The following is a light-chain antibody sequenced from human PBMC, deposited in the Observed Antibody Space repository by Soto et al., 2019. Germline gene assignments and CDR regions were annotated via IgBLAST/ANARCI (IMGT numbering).Light chain of an antibody. CDR1: SSNIGSNT. CDR2: SND. CDR3: ATWDDSLNGYV. V-gene: IGLV1-44*01. J-gene: IGLJ1*01. Sequence: QSVLTQPTSASGTPGQRVTISCSGSSSNIGSNTVNWYMQLPGTAPKLLIYSNDQRPSGVRDRFSGSKSGTSASLAISGLQSEDEADYYCATWDDSLNGYVFGTGTKLTV.